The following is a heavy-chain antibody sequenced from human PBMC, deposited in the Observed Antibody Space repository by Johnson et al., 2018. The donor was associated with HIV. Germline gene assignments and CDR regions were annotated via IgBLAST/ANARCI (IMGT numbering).Heavy chain of an antibody. D-gene: IGHD2/OR15-2a*01. CDR1: GFSFRNYG. CDR3: ARDNNLSSAFDI. CDR2: IWYDGITK. Sequence: QVQLVESGGGVVQPGRSLRLSCAASGFSFRNYGMHWVRQAPGKGLEWVSLIWYDGITKYYTDSVKGRFTISRDTSENTLYLQMNSLRAEDTAVYYCARDNNLSSAFDIWGQGIKVTVSS. J-gene: IGHJ3*02. V-gene: IGHV3-33*01.